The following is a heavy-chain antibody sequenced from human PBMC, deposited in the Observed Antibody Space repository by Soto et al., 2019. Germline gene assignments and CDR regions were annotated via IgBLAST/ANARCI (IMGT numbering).Heavy chain of an antibody. CDR2: INPKGDTT. D-gene: IGHD3-16*01. J-gene: IGHJ4*02. Sequence: QVQLVQSGAEVKKPGASVKVSCKASGYXXXXXXXXXXXXXXXXXXXWMGLINPKGDTTTYAQKFVGRLSVTRDTSTTTVHMELSGLTSEDTAIYYCARDVGGYTNGWLADFGGCDYWGRGALVTVSS. V-gene: IGHV1-46*01. CDR3: ARDVGGYTNGWLADFGGCDY. CDR1: GYXXXXXX.